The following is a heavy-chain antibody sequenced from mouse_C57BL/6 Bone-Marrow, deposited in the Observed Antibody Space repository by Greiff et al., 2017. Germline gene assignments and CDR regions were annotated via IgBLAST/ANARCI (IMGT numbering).Heavy chain of an antibody. Sequence: VKVVESGAELARPGASVKLSCKASGYTFTSYGISWVKQRTGQGLEWIGEIYPRSGNTYYNEKFKGKATLTADKSSSTAYMELLSLTSDDSAVYFCSREGGNYAFAYWAQVTLVIVSA. V-gene: IGHV1-81*01. J-gene: IGHJ3*01. CDR3: SREGGNYAFAY. CDR1: GYTFTSYG. D-gene: IGHD2-1*01. CDR2: IYPRSGNT.